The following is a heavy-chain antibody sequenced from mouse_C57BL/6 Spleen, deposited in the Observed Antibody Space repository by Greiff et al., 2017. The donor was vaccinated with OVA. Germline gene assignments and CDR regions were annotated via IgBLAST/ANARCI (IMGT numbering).Heavy chain of an antibody. CDR1: GFTFSDYG. J-gene: IGHJ4*01. Sequence: EVNLVESGGGLVKPGGSLKLSCAASGFTFSDYGMHWVRQAPEKGLEWVAYISSGSSTIYYADTVKGRFTISRDNAKNTLFLQMTSLRSEDTAMYYCARLITTVVAKAMDYWGQGTSVTVSS. CDR2: ISSGSSTI. CDR3: ARLITTVVAKAMDY. D-gene: IGHD1-1*01. V-gene: IGHV5-17*01.